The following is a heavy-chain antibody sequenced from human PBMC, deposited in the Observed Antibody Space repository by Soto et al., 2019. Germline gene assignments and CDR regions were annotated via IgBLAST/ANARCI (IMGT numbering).Heavy chain of an antibody. CDR2: INPDGSAT. CDR3: GRGGSDSPMAPGY. V-gene: IGHV3-74*01. Sequence: GGSLRLSCAASGFSFSSYWMHWVRQAPGKGLVWVSRINPDGSATNYADSVKGRFTISRDNAKNTLYLQMNSLRAEDTAVFYCGRGGSDSPMAPGYWGQGTLVTVSS. D-gene: IGHD5-18*01. J-gene: IGHJ4*02. CDR1: GFSFSSYW.